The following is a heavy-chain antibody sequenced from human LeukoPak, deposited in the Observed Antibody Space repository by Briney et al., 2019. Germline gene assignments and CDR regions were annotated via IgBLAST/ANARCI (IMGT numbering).Heavy chain of an antibody. CDR3: AKSGPFMWPYFDY. CDR2: MSGSGGST. D-gene: IGHD1-14*01. Sequence: GGSLRLSCAASGFTFSSYAMSWVRQAPGKGLEWVSTMSGSGGSTYYADSVKGRFTISRDNSKNTLYLQMNTLRAEDTAVYYCAKSGPFMWPYFDYWGQGTLVTVSS. J-gene: IGHJ4*02. V-gene: IGHV3-23*01. CDR1: GFTFSSYA.